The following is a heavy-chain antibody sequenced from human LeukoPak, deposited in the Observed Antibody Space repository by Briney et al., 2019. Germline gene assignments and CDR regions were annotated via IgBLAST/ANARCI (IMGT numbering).Heavy chain of an antibody. CDR3: AREGYDFWTGSTRYFAY. J-gene: IGHJ4*02. CDR1: GYTFTSYG. Sequence: ASVKVSCKASGYTFTSYGISWVRQAPGQGLEWMGWISAYNGNTNYAQKLQGRVTMTTDTSTSTAYMELSSLRSEDTAVYYCAREGYDFWTGSTRYFAYWGQGTLVTVSS. D-gene: IGHD3/OR15-3a*01. V-gene: IGHV1-18*01. CDR2: ISAYNGNT.